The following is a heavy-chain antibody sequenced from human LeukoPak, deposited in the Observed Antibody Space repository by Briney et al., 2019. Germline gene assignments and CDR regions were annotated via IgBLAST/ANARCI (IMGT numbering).Heavy chain of an antibody. Sequence: ASVKVSCKASGYTFTGYYMHWVRQAPGQGLEWMGWINPNSGGTNYAQKFQGRVTMTRDTSISTAYMELSRLRSDDTAVYYCAREVQTTVTSFDYWGQGTLDTVSS. D-gene: IGHD4-17*01. CDR1: GYTFTGYY. CDR3: AREVQTTVTSFDY. CDR2: INPNSGGT. V-gene: IGHV1-2*02. J-gene: IGHJ4*02.